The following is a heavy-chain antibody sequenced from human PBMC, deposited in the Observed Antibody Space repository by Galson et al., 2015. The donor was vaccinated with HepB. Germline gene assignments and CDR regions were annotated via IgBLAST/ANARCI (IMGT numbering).Heavy chain of an antibody. Sequence: SLRLSCAASGFSFSSYTMHWVRQAPGKGVEYVSAITASGGSTYYADSVKGRFTISRDNSKNTLYLQMGSLRAEDTAVYYCSGGYPTFDYWGQGTLVTVSS. J-gene: IGHJ4*02. D-gene: IGHD5-12*01. CDR1: GFSFSSYT. CDR3: SGGYPTFDY. CDR2: ITASGGST. V-gene: IGHV3-64D*06.